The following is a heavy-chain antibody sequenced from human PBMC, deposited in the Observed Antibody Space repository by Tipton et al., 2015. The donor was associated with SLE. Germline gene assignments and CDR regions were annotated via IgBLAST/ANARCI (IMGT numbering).Heavy chain of an antibody. CDR2: IYSSGRT. J-gene: IGHJ3*02. V-gene: IGHV4-4*07. Sequence: TLSLTCTVSGGAISTFYWSWIRQSAGKGLEWIGRIYSSGRTKYNPSLKSRVTISVDTSKNHFSLKVNSVTAADTAVYYCAREGSITIFGVVTHDAFDIWGQGTMVTVSS. D-gene: IGHD3-3*01. CDR3: AREGSITIFGVVTHDAFDI. CDR1: GGAISTFY.